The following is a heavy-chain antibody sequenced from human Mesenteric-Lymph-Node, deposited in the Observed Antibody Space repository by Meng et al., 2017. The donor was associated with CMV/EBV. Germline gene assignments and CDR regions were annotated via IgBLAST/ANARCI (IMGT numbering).Heavy chain of an antibody. V-gene: IGHV3-30*02. CDR2: IQYDGSNT. CDR3: TKGDCSGGSCYTIDY. Sequence: GESLKISCEASGFSFSSYGMLWVRQAPGKGLEWVAFIQYDGSNTYYGDSVKGRFTISRDNSKNTLYLQMNSLRAEDTAVYYCTKGDCSGGSCYTIDYWGQGTLVTVSS. CDR1: GFSFSSYG. D-gene: IGHD2-15*01. J-gene: IGHJ4*02.